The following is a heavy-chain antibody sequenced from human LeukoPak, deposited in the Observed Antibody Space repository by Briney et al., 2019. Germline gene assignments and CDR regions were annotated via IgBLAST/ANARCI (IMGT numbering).Heavy chain of an antibody. CDR2: ISAYNGNT. D-gene: IGHD3-22*01. V-gene: IGHV1-18*01. Sequence: ASVKVSRKASGYTFTSYCISWVRQAPGQGLEWMGWISAYNGNTNYAQKPQGRVTMTTDTSTSTAYMELRSLRSDDTAVYYCARDSDYYDSSGYYALATGYWGQGTLVTVS. CDR1: GYTFTSYC. J-gene: IGHJ4*02. CDR3: ARDSDYYDSSGYYALATGY.